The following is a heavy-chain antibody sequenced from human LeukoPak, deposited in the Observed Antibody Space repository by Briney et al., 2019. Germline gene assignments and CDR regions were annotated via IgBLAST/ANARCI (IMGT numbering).Heavy chain of an antibody. D-gene: IGHD2-2*01. CDR3: ARAPPGVVVPAANYYYYYYMDV. CDR2: IYYSGST. J-gene: IGHJ6*03. CDR1: GGSISSSSYY. V-gene: IGHV4-39*07. Sequence: KPSETLSLTCTVSGGSISSSSYYWGWIRQPPGEGLEWIGSIYYSGSTYYNPSLKSRVTISVDTSKNQFSLKLSSVTAADTAVYYCARAPPGVVVPAANYYYYYYMDVWGKGTTVTVSS.